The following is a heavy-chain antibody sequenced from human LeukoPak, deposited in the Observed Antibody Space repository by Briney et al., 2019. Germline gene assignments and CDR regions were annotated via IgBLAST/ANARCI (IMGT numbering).Heavy chain of an antibody. J-gene: IGHJ4*02. D-gene: IGHD3-3*01. CDR2: ISYDGSNK. V-gene: IGHV3-30*19. CDR1: GFTFSSYG. CDR3: ARDGQDFWSGYNFDY. Sequence: PGGSLRLSCAASGFTFSSYGMHWVRQAPGKGLEWVAVISYDGSNKYYADSVKGRFTISRDNSKNTLYLQMNSLRAEDTAVYYCARDGQDFWSGYNFDYWGQGTLVTVSS.